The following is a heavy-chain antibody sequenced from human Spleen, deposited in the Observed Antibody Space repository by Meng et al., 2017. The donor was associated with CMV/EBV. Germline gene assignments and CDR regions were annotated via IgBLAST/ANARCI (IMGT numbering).Heavy chain of an antibody. V-gene: IGHV4-59*01. CDR1: GGSISSYY. J-gene: IGHJ4*02. Sequence: SETLSLTCTVSGGSISSYYWSWIRQPPGKGLEWIAYIYYSGSTNYTPSLKSRVSISIDTSKSQFSLKLSSVTAADTAVYYCARQIEFWSGAWYYFDYWGQGTLVTVSS. CDR3: ARQIEFWSGAWYYFDY. D-gene: IGHD3-3*01. CDR2: IYYSGST.